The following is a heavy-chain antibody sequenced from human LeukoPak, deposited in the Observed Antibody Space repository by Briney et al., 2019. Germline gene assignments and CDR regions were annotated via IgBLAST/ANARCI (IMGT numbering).Heavy chain of an antibody. J-gene: IGHJ4*02. CDR1: GGSISSGSYY. V-gene: IGHV4-61*02. CDR3: ARDDNQ. D-gene: IGHD1-1*01. Sequence: SETLSLTCTVSGGSISSGSYYWSWIRQPAGKGLEWIGRIYTSGSTNYNPSLKSRVTISVDTSKNQFSLKLSSVTAADTAVYYCARDDNQWGQGTLVTVSS. CDR2: IYTSGST.